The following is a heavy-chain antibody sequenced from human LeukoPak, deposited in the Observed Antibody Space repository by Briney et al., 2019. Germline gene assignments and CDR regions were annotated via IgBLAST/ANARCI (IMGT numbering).Heavy chain of an antibody. V-gene: IGHV3-23*01. CDR1: GFTFSNYA. Sequence: PGGSLRLSCAASGFTFSNYAMTWVRHAPGKGLEWVSGVVASGGSASYADSVKGRFTIFRDNSENTLYLQMISLRVEDTAVYYCAKSRYTSGAPFDSWGQGTLVTVSS. J-gene: IGHJ4*02. CDR2: VVASGGSA. CDR3: AKSRYTSGAPFDS. D-gene: IGHD6-19*01.